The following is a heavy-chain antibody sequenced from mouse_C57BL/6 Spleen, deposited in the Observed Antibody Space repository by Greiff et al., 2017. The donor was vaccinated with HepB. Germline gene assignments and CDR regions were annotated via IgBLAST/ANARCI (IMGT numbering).Heavy chain of an antibody. CDR1: GYTFTNYW. CDR3: DRFYYVRSLYYFGY. CDR2: IDPNSGGT. J-gene: IGHJ2*01. V-gene: IGHV1-72*01. D-gene: IGHD1-1*01. Sequence: VQLQQPGAELVKPGASVKLSCKASGYTFTNYWMHWVKQRPGRGLEWIGRIDPNSGGTKYNEKFKSKATLTVDKPSSTSYMQLRSLTSVDSAVYYCDRFYYVRSLYYFGYWGQGTTLTVSS.